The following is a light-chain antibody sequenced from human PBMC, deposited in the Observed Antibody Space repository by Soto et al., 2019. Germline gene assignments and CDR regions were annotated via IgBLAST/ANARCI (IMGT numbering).Light chain of an antibody. J-gene: IGKJ1*01. Sequence: VMTQSPGTLSLSPGERATLSCRASQSVSSYLAWYQQKPGQAPRLLIYGASNRATGIPDRFSGSGSGTDFTLTISRLEPEDFAVYYCQQYGSSGTFGQGTKVDIK. CDR3: QQYGSSGT. CDR2: GAS. V-gene: IGKV3-20*01. CDR1: QSVSSY.